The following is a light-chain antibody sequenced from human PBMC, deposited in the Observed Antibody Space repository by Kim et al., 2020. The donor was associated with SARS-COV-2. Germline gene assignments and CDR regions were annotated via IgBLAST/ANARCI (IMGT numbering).Light chain of an antibody. V-gene: IGKV3-15*01. CDR3: QQYINWPPWT. CDR1: QSVSLN. J-gene: IGKJ1*01. Sequence: EIVVTQSPATLSVSPGERATLSCRASQSVSLNLAWYQQKPGQAPRLLIYAASTRATGVPARFSGRGSGTEFTLTISSLQSEDFAVYYCQQYINWPPWTFGQGTKVDIK. CDR2: AAS.